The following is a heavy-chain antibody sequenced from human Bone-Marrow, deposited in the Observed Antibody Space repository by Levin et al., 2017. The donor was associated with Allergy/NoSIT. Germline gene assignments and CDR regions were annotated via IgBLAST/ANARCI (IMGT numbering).Heavy chain of an antibody. D-gene: IGHD5-12*01. CDR2: ISYDGSNK. CDR1: GFTFSSYA. CDR3: AREMLVSGYDPNWFDP. Sequence: GESLKISCAASGFTFSSYAMHWVRQAPGKGLEWVAVISYDGSNKYYADSVKGRFTISRDNSKNTLYLQMNSLRAEDTAVYYCAREMLVSGYDPNWFDPWGQGTLVTVSS. V-gene: IGHV3-30-3*01. J-gene: IGHJ5*02.